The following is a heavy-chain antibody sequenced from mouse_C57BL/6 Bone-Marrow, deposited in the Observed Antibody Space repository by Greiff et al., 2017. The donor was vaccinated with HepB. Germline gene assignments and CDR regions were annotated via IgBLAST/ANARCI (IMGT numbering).Heavy chain of an antibody. J-gene: IGHJ2*01. V-gene: IGHV1-69*01. Sequence: QVQLQQPGAELVMPGASVKLSCKASGYTFTSYWMHWVKQRPGQGLEWIGEIDPSVSYTNYNQKFKGKSTLTVDKSSSKAYMQLSSLTSEDSAVYYCARGGYGSSLYYFDYWGQGTTLTVSS. D-gene: IGHD1-1*01. CDR1: GYTFTSYW. CDR2: IDPSVSYT. CDR3: ARGGYGSSLYYFDY.